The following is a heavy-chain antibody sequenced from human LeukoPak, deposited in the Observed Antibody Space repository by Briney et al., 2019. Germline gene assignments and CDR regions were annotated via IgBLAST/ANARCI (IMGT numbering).Heavy chain of an antibody. V-gene: IGHV1-18*04. CDR3: ARDATTTVTRFGY. D-gene: IGHD4-17*01. CDR2: VRTSDGST. J-gene: IGHJ4*02. CDR1: GYTFTSYG. Sequence: ASVTVSCKASGYTFTSYGITWVRQAPGQGLEWMAWVRTSDGSTNYAQKFQGRVTMTTDTSTSTVFMELTSLRYDDTAVYYCARDATTTVTRFGYWGQGTLVIVSS.